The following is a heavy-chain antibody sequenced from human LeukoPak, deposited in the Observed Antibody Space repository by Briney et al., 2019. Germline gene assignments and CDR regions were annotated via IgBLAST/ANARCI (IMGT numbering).Heavy chain of an antibody. V-gene: IGHV4-34*01. CDR1: GGSFSGYY. CDR3: ARWEMLMVAADY. CDR2: INQSGST. Sequence: SETLSLTCAVYGGSFSGYYWSWIRQPPGKGLEWIGEINQSGSTNYNPSLKSRVTISVDTSKNQFSLKLSSVTAADTAVYYCARWEMLMVAADYWGQGTLVTVSS. D-gene: IGHD3-16*01. J-gene: IGHJ4*02.